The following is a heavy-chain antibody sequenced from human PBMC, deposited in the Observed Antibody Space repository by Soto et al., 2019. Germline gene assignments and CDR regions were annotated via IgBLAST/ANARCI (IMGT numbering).Heavy chain of an antibody. Sequence: GGSLRLSCAASGFTFSRYWMSWVRQAQGKWLEWVANIKQDGSEKYYVDSVKGRFTISRDNAKNSLYLQMNSLRAEDTAVYYCARDSGSSWYVGSNWFDPWGQGTLVTVSS. J-gene: IGHJ5*02. CDR2: IKQDGSEK. D-gene: IGHD6-13*01. CDR1: GFTFSRYW. CDR3: ARDSGSSWYVGSNWFDP. V-gene: IGHV3-7*03.